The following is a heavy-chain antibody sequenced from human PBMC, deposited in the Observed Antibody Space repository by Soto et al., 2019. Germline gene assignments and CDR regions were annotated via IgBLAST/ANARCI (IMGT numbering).Heavy chain of an antibody. CDR3: ARDRGYYSGWLNY. CDR1: GYTFTSYA. Sequence: QVQLVQSGAEVKKPGASVKVSCKASGYTFTSYAMHWVRQAPGQRLEWMGWINAGNGNTKYSQKFQGRVTITRDTSASTAYMELSRLRSEHKAVYYCARDRGYYSGWLNYWGQGTLVTVFS. D-gene: IGHD3-3*01. CDR2: INAGNGNT. J-gene: IGHJ4*02. V-gene: IGHV1-3*01.